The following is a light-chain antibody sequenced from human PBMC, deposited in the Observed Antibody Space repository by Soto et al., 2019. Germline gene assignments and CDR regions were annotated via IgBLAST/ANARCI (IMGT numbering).Light chain of an antibody. CDR3: GSLDSSLSAYV. J-gene: IGLJ1*01. Sequence: QSALTQPPSVSAAPGQRVTISCSGSSSNIGGNSVSWYQQLPGTAPKLLIYDDDKRPSGIPDRFSGSKSGTSATLGITGFQTGDEADHYCGSLDSSLSAYVFGTGTKVTVL. CDR2: DDD. CDR1: SSNIGGNS. V-gene: IGLV1-51*01.